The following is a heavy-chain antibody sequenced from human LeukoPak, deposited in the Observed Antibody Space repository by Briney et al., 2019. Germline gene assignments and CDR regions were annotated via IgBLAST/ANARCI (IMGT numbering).Heavy chain of an antibody. V-gene: IGHV4-59*01. J-gene: IGHJ4*02. CDR1: GSSISSYY. Sequence: SETLSLTCTVSGSSISSYYWSWIRQPPGKGLEWIGYIYYSGSTNYNPTLKSRVTISVDTSKNQFSLKLRSVTAADTAVYYCARVTAYVIEDYFDYWRQPTMATVSS. CDR3: ARVTAYVIEDYFDY. D-gene: IGHD3-22*01. CDR2: IYYSGST.